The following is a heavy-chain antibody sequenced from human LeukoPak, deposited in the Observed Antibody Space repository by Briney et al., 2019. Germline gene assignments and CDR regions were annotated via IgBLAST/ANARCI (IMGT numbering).Heavy chain of an antibody. D-gene: IGHD3-10*01. J-gene: IGHJ5*02. CDR2: INHSGST. V-gene: IGHV4-34*01. CDR1: GGSFSGYY. CDR3: ARASAGLGSGSYLP. Sequence: SETLSLTCAVYGGSFSGYYWSWIRQPPGKGLEWIGEINHSGSTNYNPSLKSRVTISVDTSKNQFSLKLSSVTAADTAVYYCARASAGLGSGSYLPWGQGTLVTVSS.